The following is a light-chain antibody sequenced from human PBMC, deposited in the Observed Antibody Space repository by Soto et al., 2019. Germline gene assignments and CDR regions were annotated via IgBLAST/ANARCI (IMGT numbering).Light chain of an antibody. J-gene: IGLJ1*01. CDR2: EGT. CDR3: CSYAGGNTSYV. V-gene: IGLV2-23*01. CDR1: SSDVGSYNL. Sequence: QSALTRPASVSGSPGQSITISCTGTSSDVGSYNLVSWYQQYPGKAPKFIIFEGTRRPSGFSRRFSGSKSGNTASLTISGLQPEDEADYYCCSYAGGNTSYVFGTGTKLTVL.